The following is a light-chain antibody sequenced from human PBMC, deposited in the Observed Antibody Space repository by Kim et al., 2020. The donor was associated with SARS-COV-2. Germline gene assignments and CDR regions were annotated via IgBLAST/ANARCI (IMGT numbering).Light chain of an antibody. CDR3: CSYAGSSRV. CDR1: STYVGSYNL. Sequence: QSALTQPASVSGSPGQSITISCTGTSTYVGSYNLVSWYQQHPGKAPKLMIYEVTKRPSGVSNRFSGSKSGSTASLTISGLQAEDEAEYYCCSYAGSSRVFGGGTQLTVL. CDR2: EVT. V-gene: IGLV2-23*02. J-gene: IGLJ2*01.